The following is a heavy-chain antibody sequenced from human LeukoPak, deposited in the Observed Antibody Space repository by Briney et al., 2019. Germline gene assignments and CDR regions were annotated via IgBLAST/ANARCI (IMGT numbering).Heavy chain of an antibody. J-gene: IGHJ3*02. V-gene: IGHV4-34*01. CDR2: INHSGSA. D-gene: IGHD3-22*01. Sequence: SETLSLTCAVYGGSFSGYYWSWIRQLPGKGLEWIGEINHSGSANYNPSLKSRVTISVDTSKNQFSLKLSSVTAADTAVYYCAREGSSGPGAFDIWGQGTMVTVSS. CDR1: GGSFSGYY. CDR3: AREGSSGPGAFDI.